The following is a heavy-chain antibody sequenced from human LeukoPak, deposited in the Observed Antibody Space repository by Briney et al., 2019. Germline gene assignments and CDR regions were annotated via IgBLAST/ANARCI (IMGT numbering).Heavy chain of an antibody. CDR3: ARARRDYDSSERYAFDI. V-gene: IGHV1-46*01. J-gene: IGHJ3*02. CDR2: INPSGGST. CDR1: GYTFTSYH. D-gene: IGHD3-22*01. Sequence: ASVKVSCKASGYTFTSYHMHWVRQAPGQGLEWMGIINPSGGSTSYAQKFQGRVTMTRDTSTSTVYMELSSLRSEDTAVYYCARARRDYDSSERYAFDIWGQGTMVTVSS.